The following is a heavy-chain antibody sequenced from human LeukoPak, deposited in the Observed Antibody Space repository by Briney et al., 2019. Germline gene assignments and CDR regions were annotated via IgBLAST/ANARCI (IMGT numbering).Heavy chain of an antibody. CDR2: INPSGGST. J-gene: IGHJ6*02. D-gene: IGHD6-19*01. V-gene: IGHV1-46*01. CDR3: ARVVAVAEDYYYYYGMDV. Sequence: ASVKVSCKASGYTFTSYYMHWVRQAPGQGLEWMGIINPSGGSTSYAQKFQGRVTITRDTSASTAYMELSSLRSEDTAVYYCARVVAVAEDYYYYYGMDVWGQGTTVTVSS. CDR1: GYTFTSYY.